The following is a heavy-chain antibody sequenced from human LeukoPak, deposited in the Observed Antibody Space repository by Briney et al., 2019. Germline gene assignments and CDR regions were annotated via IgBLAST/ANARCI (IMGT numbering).Heavy chain of an antibody. CDR1: GFTFSSYA. D-gene: IGHD2/OR15-2a*01. CDR2: ISGSGGST. V-gene: IGHV3-23*01. Sequence: GGSLRLSCAASGFTFSSYAMSWVRQAPGKWLEWVSAISGSGGSTYYADSVKGRFTISRDNSKNTLYLQMNSLRAEDTAVYYCAKDLGLSRPTFGGGYWGQGTLVTVSS. J-gene: IGHJ4*02. CDR3: AKDLGLSRPTFGGGY.